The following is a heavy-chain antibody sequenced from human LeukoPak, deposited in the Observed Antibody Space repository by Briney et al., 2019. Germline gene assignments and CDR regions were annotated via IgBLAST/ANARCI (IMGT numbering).Heavy chain of an antibody. Sequence: SETLSLTCTVSGGSIGSYYWSWIRQPPGKGLEWIGYIYYSGSTNYNPSLKSRVTISVDTSKNQFSLKLSSVTAADTAVYYCARDLTVHSSSWYRGGRLDPWGQGTLVTVSS. CDR1: GGSIGSYY. CDR3: ARDLTVHSSSWYRGGRLDP. CDR2: IYYSGST. D-gene: IGHD6-13*01. V-gene: IGHV4-59*01. J-gene: IGHJ5*02.